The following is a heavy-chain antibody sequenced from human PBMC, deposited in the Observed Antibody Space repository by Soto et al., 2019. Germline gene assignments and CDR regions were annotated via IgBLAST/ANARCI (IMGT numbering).Heavy chain of an antibody. CDR3: ARLLTEGATFREDAFDL. V-gene: IGHV1-18*01. D-gene: IGHD3-9*01. CDR1: GYTFTSHG. Sequence: GASVKVSWKPSGYTFTSHGLSWVRQAPGQGLEWMGWISTYNGKTDYAQKFQGRVTMTADTRTTTGYMELRSLRSDDTAVYYCARLLTEGATFREDAFDLWGQGTEVTVSS. CDR2: ISTYNGKT. J-gene: IGHJ3*01.